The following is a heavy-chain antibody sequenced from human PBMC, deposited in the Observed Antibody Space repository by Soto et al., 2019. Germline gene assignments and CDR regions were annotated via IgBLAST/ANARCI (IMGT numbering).Heavy chain of an antibody. CDR1: GYTFTSYY. D-gene: IGHD6-6*01. V-gene: IGHV1-46*01. CDR3: VLSRSAYFDF. J-gene: IGHJ4*02. Sequence: ASVKVSCKASGYTFTSYYMNWVRQAPGQGLEWLGIINPSGGYTTYAQRFLGRVTMTSDTSTSTVHMELGSLTSEDTAVYYCVLSRSAYFDFWGQGTLVTVSS. CDR2: INPSGGYT.